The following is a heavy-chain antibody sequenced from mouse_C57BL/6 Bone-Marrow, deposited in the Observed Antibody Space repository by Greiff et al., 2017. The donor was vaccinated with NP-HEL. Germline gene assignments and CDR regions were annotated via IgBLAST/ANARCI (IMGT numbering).Heavy chain of an antibody. CDR3: TTPYYYGHYFDY. J-gene: IGHJ2*01. D-gene: IGHD1-1*01. V-gene: IGHV14-4*01. Sequence: VQLKESGAELVRPGASVKLSCTASGFNIKDDYMHWVKQRPEQGLEWIGWIDPENGDTEYASKFQGKATITADPSSNTAYLQLSSLTSEDTAVYYCTTPYYYGHYFDYWGQGTTLTVSS. CDR2: IDPENGDT. CDR1: GFNIKDDY.